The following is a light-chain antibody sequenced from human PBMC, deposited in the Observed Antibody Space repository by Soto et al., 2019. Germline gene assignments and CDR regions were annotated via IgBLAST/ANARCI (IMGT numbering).Light chain of an antibody. Sequence: EIVLTQSSATLPLSPGERATLSCWASQSVGRSLAWSPQKPGQAPRLLINDASHRATGIPARCGGSGAGTDFTLTISSLEPEDFAVYYCQQRNDWPLTFGGGTKVDIK. CDR2: DAS. J-gene: IGKJ4*01. CDR1: QSVGRS. CDR3: QQRNDWPLT. V-gene: IGKV3-11*01.